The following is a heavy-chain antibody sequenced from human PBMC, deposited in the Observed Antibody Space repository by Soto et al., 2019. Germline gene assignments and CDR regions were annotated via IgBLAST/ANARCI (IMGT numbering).Heavy chain of an antibody. CDR1: GFTFSSFA. D-gene: IGHD3-9*01. J-gene: IGHJ4*02. Sequence: GGSLRLSCAASGFTFSSFAMSWVRQAPGKGLEWVSSISGSGESTYYADSVKGRLSISRDNSKNTLYLQMNSLRAEDTAVYYCAKRREGGFYFFDYWGQGTPVTVSS. V-gene: IGHV3-23*01. CDR3: AKRREGGFYFFDY. CDR2: ISGSGEST.